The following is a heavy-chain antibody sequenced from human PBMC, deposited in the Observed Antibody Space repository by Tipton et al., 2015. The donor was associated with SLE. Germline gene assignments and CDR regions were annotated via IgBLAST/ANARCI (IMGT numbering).Heavy chain of an antibody. V-gene: IGHV3-43D*04. CDR2: ISWDGGST. Sequence: SLRLSCAASGFTFDDYAMHWVRQAPGKGLEWVSLISWDGGSTYYVDSVKGRFTISRDNSKNSLYLEMNSLRAEDTALYYCAKDGDGGNSFDYWGQGTLVTVSS. CDR1: GFTFDDYA. CDR3: AKDGDGGNSFDY. D-gene: IGHD4-23*01. J-gene: IGHJ4*02.